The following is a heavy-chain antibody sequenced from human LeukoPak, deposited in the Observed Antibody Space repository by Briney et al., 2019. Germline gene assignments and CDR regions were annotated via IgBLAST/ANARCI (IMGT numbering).Heavy chain of an antibody. CDR1: GFTFSAYS. CDR3: AKAGRSGWYPGWPFDI. D-gene: IGHD6-19*01. Sequence: PGGSLRLSCAASGFTFSAYSLRWVRQAPGKGLEWLSYISSTGSTIYYAGSVKGRFTISRDNSKNTLYLQMNSLRAEDTAVYYCAKAGRSGWYPGWPFDIWGQGTMVTVSS. J-gene: IGHJ3*02. V-gene: IGHV3-48*01. CDR2: ISSTGSTI.